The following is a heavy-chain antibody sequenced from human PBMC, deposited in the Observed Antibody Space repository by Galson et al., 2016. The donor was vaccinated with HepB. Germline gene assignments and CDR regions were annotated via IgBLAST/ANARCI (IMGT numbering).Heavy chain of an antibody. D-gene: IGHD6-13*01. CDR1: GFTVSSNY. V-gene: IGHV3-53*01. Sequence: SLRLSCAASGFTVSSNYLSWVRQAPGKGLEWVSIVYSDGSTYYSDSVRGRFTIPRDNSNNIVYLQMNSLRAEDTAVYYCARDLIAAPGRTFFYCYYYMDVWGKGTTVTVSS. CDR3: ARDLIAAPGRTFFYCYYYMDV. CDR2: VYSDGST. J-gene: IGHJ6*03.